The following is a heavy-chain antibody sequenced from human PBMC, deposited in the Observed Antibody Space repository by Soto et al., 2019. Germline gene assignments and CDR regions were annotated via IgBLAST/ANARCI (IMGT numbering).Heavy chain of an antibody. V-gene: IGHV1-18*01. CDR2: ISTDKGNT. CDR1: GYSFTTYG. J-gene: IGHJ4*02. Sequence: ASVKVSCKASGYSFTTYGMTWVRQAPGQGLEWMGWISTDKGNTKYAQNFQSRATLTTDTSTSTAYMELRSLRSDDTAVYYCARDRDWNLDYWGKGPLVTVSS. D-gene: IGHD2-21*02. CDR3: ARDRDWNLDY.